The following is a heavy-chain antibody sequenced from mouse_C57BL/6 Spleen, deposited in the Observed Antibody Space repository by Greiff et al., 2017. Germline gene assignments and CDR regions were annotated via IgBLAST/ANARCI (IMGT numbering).Heavy chain of an antibody. CDR3: ARSYYDYEGFAY. J-gene: IGHJ3*01. CDR1: GYAFSSSW. V-gene: IGHV1-82*01. Sequence: VQLQQSGPELVKPGASVKISCKASGYAFSSSWMHWVKQRPGQGLEWIGRIYPGDGDTNYNGKFKGKATLTADKSSSTAYMQLSSLTSEDAAVYCCARSYYDYEGFAYWGQGTLVTVSA. D-gene: IGHD2-4*01. CDR2: IYPGDGDT.